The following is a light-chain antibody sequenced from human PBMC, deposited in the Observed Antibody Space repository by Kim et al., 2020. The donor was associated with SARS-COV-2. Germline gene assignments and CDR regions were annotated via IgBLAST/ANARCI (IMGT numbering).Light chain of an antibody. J-gene: IGKJ2*01. CDR1: QIVSSNY. V-gene: IGKV3-20*01. Sequence: EIVLTQSPGTLSLSPGEGATLSCRASQIVSSNYLTWYQHKPGQAPRVLIFGACSRATGIPDRFSGSGSGTDFTLTISRLEPEDFAVYYCQQYDGFMYTFGQGTKLEI. CDR3: QQYDGFMYT. CDR2: GAC.